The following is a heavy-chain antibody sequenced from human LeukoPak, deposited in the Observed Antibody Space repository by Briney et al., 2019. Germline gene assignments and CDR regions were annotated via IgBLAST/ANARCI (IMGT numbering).Heavy chain of an antibody. CDR1: GFTFSSYS. D-gene: IGHD1-26*01. Sequence: PGGSLRLSCAASGFTFSSYSMNWVRQAPGKGLEWVSSISSSSSYIYYADSVKGRFTISRDNAKNSLYLQMNSLRVEDTAVYCCARDLSGSYLFDHWGQGTLVTVSS. CDR3: ARDLSGSYLFDH. V-gene: IGHV3-21*01. J-gene: IGHJ4*02. CDR2: ISSSSSYI.